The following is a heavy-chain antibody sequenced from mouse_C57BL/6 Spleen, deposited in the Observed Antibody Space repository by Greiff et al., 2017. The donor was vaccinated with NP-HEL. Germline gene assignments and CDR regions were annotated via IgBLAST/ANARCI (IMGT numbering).Heavy chain of an antibody. CDR3: ARAGTGYFDV. CDR1: GFSLTSYG. J-gene: IGHJ1*03. Sequence: QVQLKESGPGLVQPSQCLSISCTVSGFSLTSYGVHWVRQSPGKGLEWMGVIWSGGSTDYNAAFISRLSISKDKSKSQFFFKMNSLQADDTAIYYCARAGTGYFDVWGTGTTVTVSS. D-gene: IGHD4-1*01. CDR2: IWSGGST. V-gene: IGHV2-2*01.